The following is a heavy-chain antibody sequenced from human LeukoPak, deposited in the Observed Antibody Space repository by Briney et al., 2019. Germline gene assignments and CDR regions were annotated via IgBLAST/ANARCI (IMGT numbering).Heavy chain of an antibody. D-gene: IGHD6-19*01. CDR1: GGSISSYY. CDR3: ASYSSGWFNN. J-gene: IGHJ4*02. V-gene: IGHV4-4*07. Sequence: SETLSLTCTVSGGSISSYYWSWIRQPARKGLEWIGRIYSSGSTNYNPSLKSRVTMSVDTSKNQISLKLSSVTAADTAVYYCASYSSGWFNNWGQGTLVTVSS. CDR2: IYSSGST.